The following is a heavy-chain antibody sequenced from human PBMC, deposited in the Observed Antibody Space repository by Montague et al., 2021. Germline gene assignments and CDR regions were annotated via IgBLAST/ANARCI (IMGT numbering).Heavy chain of an antibody. V-gene: IGHV4-39*01. Sequence: SETLSLTFTVSGGSISSPHYYWAWIRQPPGKGLEWIGSIHHTGRAHYNPSLNSRVTISVDPSKNQFSLKLSSVTAAVTSVYYCARPRVTQHHWFDPWGQGTLVTVSS. D-gene: IGHD2-15*01. J-gene: IGHJ5*02. CDR3: ARPRVTQHHWFDP. CDR1: GGSISSPHYY. CDR2: IHHTGRA.